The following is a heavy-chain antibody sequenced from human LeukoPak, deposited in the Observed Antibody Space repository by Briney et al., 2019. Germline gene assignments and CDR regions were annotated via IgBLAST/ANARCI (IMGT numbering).Heavy chain of an antibody. V-gene: IGHV4-4*07. CDR3: ARDRGHYCSGGSCFDY. CDR2: IYNTGST. J-gene: IGHJ4*02. Sequence: SETLSLICNVSGSSISSYHWSWIRQPAGKGLEWIGRIYNTGSTNYNPSLKSRVTLSRDTSKNQVSLKLSSVTAADTAVYFCARDRGHYCSGGSCFDYWGQGILVTVSS. D-gene: IGHD2-15*01. CDR1: GSSISSYH.